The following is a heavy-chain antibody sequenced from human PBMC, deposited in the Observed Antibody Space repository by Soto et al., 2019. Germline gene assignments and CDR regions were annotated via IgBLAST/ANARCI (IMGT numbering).Heavy chain of an antibody. V-gene: IGHV4-4*07. D-gene: IGHD2-21*02. Sequence: QVQLQESGPGLVKPSETLSLTCTVSGGSISSYYWSWIRQPAGKGLEWIGRIYTSGSTNYNPSLKSRATMSVDTSKNQFSLKLSSVTAADTAVYYCARDLPGGVVTASNWFDPWGQGTLVTVSS. CDR1: GGSISSYY. J-gene: IGHJ5*02. CDR2: IYTSGST. CDR3: ARDLPGGVVTASNWFDP.